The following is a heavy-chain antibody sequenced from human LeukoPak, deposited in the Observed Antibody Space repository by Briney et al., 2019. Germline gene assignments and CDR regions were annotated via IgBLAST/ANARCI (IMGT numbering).Heavy chain of an antibody. J-gene: IGHJ4*02. CDR1: GGSISSGSYY. V-gene: IGHV4-61*02. Sequence: SETLSLTCTVSGGSISSGSYYWSWIRQPAGKGLEWIGRIYTTSSTNYNPSLKSRVTISVDTSKNQFSLKLSSVTAADTAVYYCASTYYGSGSADYWGQGTLVTVSS. CDR3: ASTYYGSGSADY. CDR2: IYTTSST. D-gene: IGHD3-10*01.